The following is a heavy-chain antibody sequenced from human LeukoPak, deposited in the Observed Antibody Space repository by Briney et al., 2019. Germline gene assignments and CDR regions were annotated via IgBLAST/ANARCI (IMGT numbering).Heavy chain of an antibody. Sequence: PGGSLRLSCAASGFSFSSYEMNWVRQAPGKGLQWISYISRGGDEIYYADSVKGRFTVSRDNAKNSLYLQMNSQRAEDTAVYYCARDRPDRGYSYGRDFDYWGQGTLVTVSS. CDR3: ARDRPDRGYSYGRDFDY. CDR1: GFSFSSYE. CDR2: ISRGGDEI. J-gene: IGHJ4*02. D-gene: IGHD5-18*01. V-gene: IGHV3-48*03.